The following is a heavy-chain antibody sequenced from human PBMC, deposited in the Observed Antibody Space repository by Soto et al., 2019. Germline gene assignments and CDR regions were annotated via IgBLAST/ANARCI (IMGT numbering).Heavy chain of an antibody. CDR1: GDSIGNSN. Sequence: SATLSLTRTVSGDSIGNSNWSWIRQPPGRGLGWIGLTFSRGIATYNPSLKSRVTISVDTSKNQLSLTLTSVTAADTAVYFCERQHPRTLAAVEIPFGFWGKGTLVTVS. CDR2: TFSRGIA. J-gene: IGHJ4*02. D-gene: IGHD1-7*01. V-gene: IGHV4-4*09. CDR3: ERQHPRTLAAVEIPFGF.